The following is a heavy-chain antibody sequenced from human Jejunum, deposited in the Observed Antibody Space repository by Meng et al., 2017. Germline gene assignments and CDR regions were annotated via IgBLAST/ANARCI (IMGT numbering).Heavy chain of an antibody. CDR3: AKHNGGNYSGSGQSKYFYYAMDV. Sequence: GESLKISCAASGFTFSSYAMTWVRQAPGKGLEWVSGVYNSDDSTYYADSVKGRFTISRDHSETTLSLQMNSLRVEDTAVYYCAKHNGGNYSGSGQSKYFYYAMDVWGQGTTVTVSS. D-gene: IGHD3-10*01. CDR2: VYNSDDST. CDR1: GFTFSSYA. J-gene: IGHJ6*02. V-gene: IGHV3-23*01.